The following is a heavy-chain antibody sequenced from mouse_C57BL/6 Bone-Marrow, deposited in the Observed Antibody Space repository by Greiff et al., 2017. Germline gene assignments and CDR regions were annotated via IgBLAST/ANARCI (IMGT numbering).Heavy chain of an antibody. Sequence: VQLQESGAELAKPGASVKLSCKASGYTFTSYWMHWVKQRPGQGLEWIGYINPSSGYTKYNQKFKGKATLTADKSSSTAYMQLSSLTYEDSAVYYCSRGGGAMDYWGQGTSVTVSS. V-gene: IGHV1-7*01. CDR2: INPSSGYT. CDR1: GYTFTSYW. CDR3: SRGGGAMDY. J-gene: IGHJ4*01.